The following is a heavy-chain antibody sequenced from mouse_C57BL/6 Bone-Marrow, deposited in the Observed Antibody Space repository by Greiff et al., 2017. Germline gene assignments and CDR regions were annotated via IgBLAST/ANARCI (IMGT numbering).Heavy chain of an antibody. CDR1: GFTFSSYA. Sequence: EVKVVESGGGLVKPGGSLKLSCAASGFTFSSYAMSWVRQTPEKRLEWVATISDGGSYTYYPDTVKGRFTISRDNAKNNLYLQMSHLKSEDTAMYYCARELRTYFDYWGQGTTLTVSS. V-gene: IGHV5-4*01. CDR2: ISDGGSYT. D-gene: IGHD1-1*01. CDR3: ARELRTYFDY. J-gene: IGHJ2*01.